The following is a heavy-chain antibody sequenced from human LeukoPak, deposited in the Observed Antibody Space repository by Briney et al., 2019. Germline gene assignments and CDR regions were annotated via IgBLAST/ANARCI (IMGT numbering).Heavy chain of an antibody. D-gene: IGHD1-14*01. V-gene: IGHV4-4*07. CDR3: VKPDSRRARFPLDY. Sequence: SETLSLTCTVSGGSISSSYWSWIRQPAGKGLEWIGRIDTSGSTNDNPSLKSRVTMSVDTSKNQFSLRLSSVTAADTAVYYCVKPDSRRARFPLDYWGQGALVTVSS. CDR2: IDTSGST. CDR1: GGSISSSY. J-gene: IGHJ4*02.